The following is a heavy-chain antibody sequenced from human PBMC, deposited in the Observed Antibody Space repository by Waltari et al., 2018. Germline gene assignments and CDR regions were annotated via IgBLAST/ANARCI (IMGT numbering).Heavy chain of an antibody. CDR2: IYYGGST. D-gene: IGHD2-8*02. CDR1: GASISSSSYS. CDR3: ARAKSYCTGGTCYISPSWFDP. Sequence: QVQLQESGPGLVKPSQTLSLTCTVSGASISSSSYSWSWVRQSPGRGLEWIGYIYYGGSTFYNPSLKTRVSISVDTSNNQFSLKLSSVTAADTAIYYCARAKSYCTGGTCYISPSWFDPWGQGTLVTVSS. J-gene: IGHJ5*02. V-gene: IGHV4-30-4*01.